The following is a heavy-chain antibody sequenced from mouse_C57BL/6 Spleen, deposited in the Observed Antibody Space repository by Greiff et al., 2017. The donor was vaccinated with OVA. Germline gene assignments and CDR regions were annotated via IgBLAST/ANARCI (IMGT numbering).Heavy chain of an antibody. CDR3: ARGLGHWYFDV. Sequence: EVQLQESGGGLVKPGGSLKLSCAASGFTFSDYGMHWVRQAPEKGLEWVAYISSGSSTIYYADTVKGRFTISRDNAKNTLFLQMTSLRSEDTAMYYCARGLGHWYFDVWGTGTTVTVSS. D-gene: IGHD4-1*01. CDR1: GFTFSDYG. CDR2: ISSGSSTI. V-gene: IGHV5-17*01. J-gene: IGHJ1*03.